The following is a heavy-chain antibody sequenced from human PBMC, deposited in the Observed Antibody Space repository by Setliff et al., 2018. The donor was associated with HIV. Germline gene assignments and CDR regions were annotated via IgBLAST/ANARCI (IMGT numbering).Heavy chain of an antibody. CDR1: GYSFARYG. Sequence: GASVKVSCKASGYSFARYGLSWVRQAPGQGLEWMGWISGFNGNTKYAQSFQDRVAMTTETATSTAYMEMRSLRSDDTAVYFCARVPYRSAWFSGGHDAFDIWGQGTMVTRLL. J-gene: IGHJ3*02. CDR3: ARVPYRSAWFSGGHDAFDI. D-gene: IGHD6-19*01. V-gene: IGHV1-18*01. CDR2: ISGFNGNT.